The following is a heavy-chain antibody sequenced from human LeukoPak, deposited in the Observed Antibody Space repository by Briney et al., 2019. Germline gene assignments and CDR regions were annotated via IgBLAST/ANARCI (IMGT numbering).Heavy chain of an antibody. CDR1: GFTFTSYS. CDR3: AKGGKWDVTPFDY. J-gene: IGHJ4*02. D-gene: IGHD1-26*01. CDR2: ISGGGGST. Sequence: GGSLRLSCAASGFTFTSYSMNWVRQAPGKGLEWVSPISGGGGSTYYADSVKGRFTISRDNSKNTLYLQVNSLRAEDTAVYYCAKGGKWDVTPFDYWGQGTLVTVPS. V-gene: IGHV3-23*01.